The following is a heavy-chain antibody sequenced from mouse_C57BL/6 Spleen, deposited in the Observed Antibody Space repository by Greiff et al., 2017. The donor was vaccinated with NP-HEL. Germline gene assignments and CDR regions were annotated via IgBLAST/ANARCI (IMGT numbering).Heavy chain of an antibody. CDR3: ARTARIKY. D-gene: IGHD1-2*01. J-gene: IGHJ2*01. CDR1: GYSITSGYG. V-gene: IGHV3-2*02. Sequence: EVKLVESGPGLVKPSQSLSLTCTVTGYSITSGYGWNWIRQFPGNKLEWMGYISYSGSTNYNPSLKSRISITRDTSKNQFFLQLNSVTTKDTATYYCARTARIKYWGQGTTLIVSS. CDR2: ISYSGST.